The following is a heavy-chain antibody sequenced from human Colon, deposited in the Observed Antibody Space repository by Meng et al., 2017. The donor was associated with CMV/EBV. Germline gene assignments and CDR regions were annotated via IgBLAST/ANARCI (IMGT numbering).Heavy chain of an antibody. Sequence: SRSYYWGWIRQPPGKGLEWIGSFYYTENTDYNSSLKSRVTISVDTSKNQFSLKLNSVTAADTAVYYCARRTSYCSGSTRYEKYFDHWGQGTLVTVSS. CDR1: SRSYY. CDR2: FYYTENT. D-gene: IGHD2-15*01. J-gene: IGHJ4*02. V-gene: IGHV4-39*01. CDR3: ARRTSYCSGSTRYEKYFDH.